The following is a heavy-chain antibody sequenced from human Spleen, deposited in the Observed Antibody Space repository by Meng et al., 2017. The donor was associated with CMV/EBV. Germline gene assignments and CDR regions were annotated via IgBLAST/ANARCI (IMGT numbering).Heavy chain of an antibody. D-gene: IGHD7-27*01. CDR2: IRNMVNNYAT. Sequence: GGSLRLSCVASGFTLSGSGIHWVRQASGKGLEWVGRIRNMVNNYATTYSASVKGRFTISRDDSENTAYLQMNSLKSEDTAIYYCTRHQTGDYRYFDLWGQGTLVTVSS. J-gene: IGHJ4*02. CDR3: TRHQTGDYRYFDL. CDR1: GFTLSGSG. V-gene: IGHV3-73*01.